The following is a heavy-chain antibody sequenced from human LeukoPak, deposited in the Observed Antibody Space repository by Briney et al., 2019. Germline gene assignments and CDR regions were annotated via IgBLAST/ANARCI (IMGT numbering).Heavy chain of an antibody. D-gene: IGHD2-21*02. J-gene: IGHJ5*02. CDR1: GGSFSGYY. CDR3: ARAMCRRGGDCYDNWFDP. CDR2: INHSGST. V-gene: IGHV4-34*01. Sequence: PSETLSLTCAVYGGSFSGYYWSWIRQPPEKGLEWIGEINHSGSTNYNPSLKSRVTISVDTSKNQFSLKLSPVTAADTAVYYCARAMCRRGGDCYDNWFDPWGQGTLVTVSS.